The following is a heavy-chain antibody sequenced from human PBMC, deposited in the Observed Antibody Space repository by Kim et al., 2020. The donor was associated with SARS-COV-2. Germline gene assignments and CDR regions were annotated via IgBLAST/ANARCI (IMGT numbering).Heavy chain of an antibody. V-gene: IGHV1-2*02. J-gene: IGHJ6*02. D-gene: IGHD3-10*01. CDR1: GYTFTGYY. CDR3: ARTGSGGDYYYYGMDV. Sequence: ASVKVSCKASGYTFTGYYMHWVRQAPGQGLEWMGWINPNSGGTNYAQKFQGRVTMTRDTSISTAYMELSRLRSDDTAVYYCARTGSGGDYYYYGMDVWGQGTTVTVSS. CDR2: INPNSGGT.